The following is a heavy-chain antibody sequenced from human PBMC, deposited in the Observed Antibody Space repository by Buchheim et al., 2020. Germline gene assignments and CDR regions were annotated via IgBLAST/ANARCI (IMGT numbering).Heavy chain of an antibody. Sequence: EVQLVESGGGLVQPGGSLRLSCAASGFIFSSYWMSWVRQAPGKGLEWVANIKQDGSEKYYVDSVKGRFTISRDNAKNSLYLQMNSLRAEDTAVYYCARNGYGQILWRYYYYYGMDVWGQGTT. V-gene: IGHV3-7*01. CDR3: ARNGYGQILWRYYYYYGMDV. J-gene: IGHJ6*01. CDR1: GFIFSSYW. CDR2: IKQDGSEK. D-gene: IGHD5-18*01.